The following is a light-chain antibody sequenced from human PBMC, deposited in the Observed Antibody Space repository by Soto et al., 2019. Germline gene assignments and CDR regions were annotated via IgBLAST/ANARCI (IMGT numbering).Light chain of an antibody. V-gene: IGKV3-20*01. CDR3: RQYGRSLEFA. Sequence: IVLTQSPGTLSLSPGERATLSCSASQTVSSNCLAWYQEKPGQGPLLLIYGACTRTTGIPDRFSVSGPGTDFTLTTSTPDPEDFAVYYCRQYGRSLEFAVGGGTKVDIK. J-gene: IGKJ4*01. CDR1: QTVSSNC. CDR2: GAC.